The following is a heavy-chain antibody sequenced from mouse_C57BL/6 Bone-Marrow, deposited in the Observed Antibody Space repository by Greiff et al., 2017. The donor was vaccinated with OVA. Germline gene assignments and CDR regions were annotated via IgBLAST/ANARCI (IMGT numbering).Heavy chain of an antibody. CDR2: ISNLAYSI. Sequence: EVKLVESGGGLVQPGGSLKLSCAASGFTFSDYGMAWVRQAPRKGPEWVAFISNLAYSIYYADTVTGRFTISRENAKNTLYLEMSSLRSEDTAMYYCARHEGYGNYFFDYWGQGTTLTVSS. CDR3: ARHEGYGNYFFDY. CDR1: GFTFSDYG. D-gene: IGHD2-1*01. V-gene: IGHV5-15*04. J-gene: IGHJ2*01.